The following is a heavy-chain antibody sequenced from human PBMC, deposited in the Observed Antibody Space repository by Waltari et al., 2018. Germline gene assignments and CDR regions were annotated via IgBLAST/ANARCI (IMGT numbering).Heavy chain of an antibody. CDR3: ARVVGATIRGWVDACDI. Sequence: QVQLVQSGAEVKKPGASVKVSCKASGYTFTSYGISWVRQAPGQGLEWMGWRSAEQGNTNYAQKLQGRCTMTTDTATSTAYMELRSLRSDDTAVYYCARVVGATIRGWVDACDIWGQGTMVTGSS. CDR1: GYTFTSYG. J-gene: IGHJ3*02. CDR2: RSAEQGNT. D-gene: IGHD1-26*01. V-gene: IGHV1-18*01.